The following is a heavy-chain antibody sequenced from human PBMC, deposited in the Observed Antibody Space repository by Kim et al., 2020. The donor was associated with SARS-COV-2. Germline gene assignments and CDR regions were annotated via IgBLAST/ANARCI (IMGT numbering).Heavy chain of an antibody. CDR2: T. Sequence: TSYNTSLKSRVTMSADTSKNQFSLRLSSVTAADTAVYYCARIYSSYFYLDVWGKGTSVTVSS. CDR3: ARIYSSYFYLDV. V-gene: IGHV4-39*01. J-gene: IGHJ6*03. D-gene: IGHD2-15*01.